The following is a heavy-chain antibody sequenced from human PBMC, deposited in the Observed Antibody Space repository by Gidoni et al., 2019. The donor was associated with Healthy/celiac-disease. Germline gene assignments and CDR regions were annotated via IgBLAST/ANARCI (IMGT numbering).Heavy chain of an antibody. J-gene: IGHJ5*02. Sequence: QVQLQESGPGLVKPSQTLSLTCTVSGCSISRGSYYWRWIRQPAGKGLVWHGRIYTGGSTNYNPTRKSRVTISVDTSKNQFALKLISVTAADTAVYYCARGGAPGGFGVVIPSWSGWFDPWGQGTLVTVSS. CDR3: ARGGAPGGFGVVIPSWSGWFDP. CDR2: IYTGGST. V-gene: IGHV4-61*02. CDR1: GCSISRGSYY. D-gene: IGHD3-3*01.